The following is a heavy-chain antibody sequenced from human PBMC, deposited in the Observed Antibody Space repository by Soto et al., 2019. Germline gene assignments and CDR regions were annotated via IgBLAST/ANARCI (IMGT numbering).Heavy chain of an antibody. D-gene: IGHD3-10*01. CDR1: GYTFTSYD. J-gene: IGHJ3*02. CDR2: MNPNSGNT. V-gene: IGHV1-8*01. CDR3: ARGLYYYGSGTHDAFDI. Sequence: QVQLVQSGAEVKKPGASVKVSCKASGYTFTSYDINWVRQATGQGLEWMGWMNPNSGNTGYAQKFQGRVTMTRNTSIRTAYMELSSLRSEDTAVYYCARGLYYYGSGTHDAFDIWGQGTMVTVSS.